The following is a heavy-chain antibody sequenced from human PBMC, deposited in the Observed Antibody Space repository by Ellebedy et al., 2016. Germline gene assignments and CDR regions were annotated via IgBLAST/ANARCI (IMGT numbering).Heavy chain of an antibody. CDR3: ARVASGSYVY. Sequence: SETLSLTCTVSGGSISSSSYYWGWIRQPPGKGLEWIGSIYYSGSTYYNPSLKSRVIISVDTSKNQFSLKLSSVTAADTAVYYCARVASGSYVYWGQGTLVTVSS. CDR2: IYYSGST. D-gene: IGHD1-26*01. V-gene: IGHV4-39*01. CDR1: GGSISSSSYY. J-gene: IGHJ4*02.